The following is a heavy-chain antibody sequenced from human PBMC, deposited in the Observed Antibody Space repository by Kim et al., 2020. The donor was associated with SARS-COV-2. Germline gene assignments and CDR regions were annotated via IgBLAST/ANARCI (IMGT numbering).Heavy chain of an antibody. CDR2: ISSSSSYI. CDR1: GFTFSSYS. V-gene: IGHV3-21*01. CDR3: AREDIVVVPAAGLYNWFDP. Sequence: GGSLRLSCAASGFTFSSYSMNWVRQSPGKGLEWVSSISSSSSYIYYADSVKGRFTISRDNAKNSLYLQMNSLRAEDTAVYYCAREDIVVVPAAGLYNWFDPWGQGTLVTVSS. J-gene: IGHJ5*02. D-gene: IGHD2-2*01.